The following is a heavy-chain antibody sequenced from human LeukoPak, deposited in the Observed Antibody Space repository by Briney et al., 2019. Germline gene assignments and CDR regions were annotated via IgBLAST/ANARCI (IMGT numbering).Heavy chain of an antibody. D-gene: IGHD4-17*01. CDR2: VYYSGST. V-gene: IGHV4-59*12. Sequence: PSETLSLTCTVSGGSISSYYWSWIRQPPGKGLEWIGYVYYSGSTNYNPSLKSRVTISVDTSKNQFSLKLSSVTAADTAVYYCASDIGYGDYLIFNYYGMDVWGQGTTVTVSS. J-gene: IGHJ6*02. CDR1: GGSISSYY. CDR3: ASDIGYGDYLIFNYYGMDV.